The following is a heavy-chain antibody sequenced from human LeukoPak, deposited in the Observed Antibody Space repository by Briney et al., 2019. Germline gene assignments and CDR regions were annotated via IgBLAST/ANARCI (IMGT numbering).Heavy chain of an antibody. CDR2: IRSKAYGGTT. CDR1: GFTFGDDA. CDR3: TRFLYGAYGDFDY. V-gene: IGHV3-49*03. J-gene: IGHJ4*02. D-gene: IGHD4-17*01. Sequence: GGSLRLSCTASGFTFGDDAMSWFRQAPGKGLEWVGFIRSKAYGGTTEYAASVKGRFTISRDDSKSIAYLQMNSLKTEDTAVYYCTRFLYGAYGDFDYWGQGTLVTVSS.